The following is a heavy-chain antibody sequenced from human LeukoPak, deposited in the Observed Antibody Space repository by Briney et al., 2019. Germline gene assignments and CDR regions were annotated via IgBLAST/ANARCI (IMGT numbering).Heavy chain of an antibody. CDR3: ARAVARSGNYFLDY. CDR1: GFTFSGYA. V-gene: IGHV3-48*01. J-gene: IGHJ4*02. Sequence: PGGSLRLSCGASGFTFSGYAMNWVRQAPGKGPEWVSYVSPSSGTIFYTGSLKGRFTISRDNAKNSLYLQMNSLRAEDTAVYYCARAVARSGNYFLDYWGQGTLVTVSS. D-gene: IGHD3-22*01. CDR2: VSPSSGTI.